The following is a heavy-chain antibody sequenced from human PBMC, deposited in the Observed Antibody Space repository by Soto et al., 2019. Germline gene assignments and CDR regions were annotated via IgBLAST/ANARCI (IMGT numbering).Heavy chain of an antibody. CDR3: AMRIAVAPLDWYFDL. V-gene: IGHV4-30-2*01. J-gene: IGHJ2*01. Sequence: QLQLQESGSGLVKPSQTLSLTCAVSGGSISSGGYSWSWIRQPPGKGLEWIGYIYHSGSTYYNPSLKSRVTISVDRSKNQFSLKLSSVTAADTAVYYCAMRIAVAPLDWYFDLWGRGTLVTVSS. D-gene: IGHD6-19*01. CDR2: IYHSGST. CDR1: GGSISSGGYS.